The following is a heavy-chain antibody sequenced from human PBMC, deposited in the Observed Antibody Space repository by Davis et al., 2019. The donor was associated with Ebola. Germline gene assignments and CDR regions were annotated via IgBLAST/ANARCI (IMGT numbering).Heavy chain of an antibody. CDR1: GFTFSSYG. CDR3: ARAETEYYDFWSGYPRIDAFDI. D-gene: IGHD3-3*01. J-gene: IGHJ3*02. V-gene: IGHV3-21*01. CDR2: ISSSSSYI. Sequence: GGSLRLSCAASGFTFSSYGMHWVRQAPGKGLEWVSSISSSSSYIYYADSVKGRFTISRDNAKNSLYLQMYSLRAEDTAVYYCARAETEYYDFWSGYPRIDAFDIWGQGTMVTVSS.